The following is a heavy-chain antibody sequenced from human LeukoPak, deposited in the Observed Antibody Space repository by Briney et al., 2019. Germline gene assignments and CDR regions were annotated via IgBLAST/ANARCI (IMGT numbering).Heavy chain of an antibody. CDR2: ISATGAGT. J-gene: IGHJ4*02. D-gene: IGHD5-18*01. CDR3: AKRVAASSGTNDY. CDR1: GFTFSTYA. Sequence: PGGSLRLSCAASGFTFSTYAMIWVRQAPGKGLEWVSAISATGAGTYYADSVKGRFTISRDNSKDTLFLQMRSLRAEDTAVYYCAKRVAASSGTNDYWGQGTLVTVSS. V-gene: IGHV3-23*01.